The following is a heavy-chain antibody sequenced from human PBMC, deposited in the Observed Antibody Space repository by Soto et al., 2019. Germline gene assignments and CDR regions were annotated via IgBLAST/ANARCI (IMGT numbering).Heavy chain of an antibody. J-gene: IGHJ4*02. CDR2: ISYDGSNK. V-gene: IGHV3-30-3*01. CDR3: AKDYYDFWSGYYED. CDR1: GFTFSSYA. Sequence: GGSLRLSCAASGFTFSSYAMHWVRQAPGKGLEWVAVISYDGSNKYYADSVKGRFTISRDNSKNTLYLQMNSLRAEDTAVYYCAKDYYDFWSGYYEDWGQGTLVTVSS. D-gene: IGHD3-3*01.